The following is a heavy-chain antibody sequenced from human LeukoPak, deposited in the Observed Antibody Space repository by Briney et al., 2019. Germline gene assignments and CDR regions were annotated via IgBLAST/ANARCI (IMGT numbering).Heavy chain of an antibody. J-gene: IGHJ4*02. CDR1: GFSFSAYG. CDR2: ISGSGGST. Sequence: GGSVRLSCAASGFSFSAYGMHWVRQAPGKGLEWVSAISGSGGSTYYADSVKGRFTISRDNSKNTLYLQMNSLRAEDTAVYHCAKDLSYYYDSSRGDYWGQGTLVTVSS. D-gene: IGHD3-22*01. CDR3: AKDLSYYYDSSRGDY. V-gene: IGHV3-23*01.